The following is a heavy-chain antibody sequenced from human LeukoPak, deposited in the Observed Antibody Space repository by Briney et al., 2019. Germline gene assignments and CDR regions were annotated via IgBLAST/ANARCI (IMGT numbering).Heavy chain of an antibody. CDR3: ARTLRRVRGVIIRGYYFDY. V-gene: IGHV1-8*03. J-gene: IGHJ4*02. Sequence: GASVKVSCKASGYTFTSYDINWVRQATGQGLEWMGWMNPNSGNTGYAQKFQGRVTITRNTSISTAYMELSSLRSEDTAVYYCARTLRRVRGVIIRGYYFDYWGQGTLVTVSS. D-gene: IGHD3-10*01. CDR1: GYTFTSYD. CDR2: MNPNSGNT.